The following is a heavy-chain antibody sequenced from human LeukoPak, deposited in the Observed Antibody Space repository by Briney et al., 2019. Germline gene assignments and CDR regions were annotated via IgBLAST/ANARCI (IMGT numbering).Heavy chain of an antibody. CDR3: ARSCYYDSSGYCNWFDP. V-gene: IGHV1-2*02. CDR2: INPNSGGT. D-gene: IGHD3-22*01. J-gene: IGHJ5*02. CDR1: GYTFTGYY. Sequence: ASVKVSCKASGYTFTGYYMHWVRQAPGQGLEWMGWINPNSGGTNYAQKFQGRVTTTRDTSISTAYMELSRLRSDDTAVYYCARSCYYDSSGYCNWFDPWGQGTLVTVSS.